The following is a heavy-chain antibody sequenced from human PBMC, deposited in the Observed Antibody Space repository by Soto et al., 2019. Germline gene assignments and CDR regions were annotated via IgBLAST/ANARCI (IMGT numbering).Heavy chain of an antibody. CDR1: GFTFSGYA. J-gene: IGHJ4*02. CDR3: GRSYCATTTCYNDLDY. CDR2: IWNDGSNI. V-gene: IGHV3-33*01. Sequence: GGSLRLSCAASGFTFSGYAMHWVRQTPGRGLEWVAFIWNDGSNIFYANAVKGRFTISRDSSKNTLYLQMDSLRAEDTALYYCGRSYCATTTCYNDLDYWGQGTLVTVSS. D-gene: IGHD2-2*02.